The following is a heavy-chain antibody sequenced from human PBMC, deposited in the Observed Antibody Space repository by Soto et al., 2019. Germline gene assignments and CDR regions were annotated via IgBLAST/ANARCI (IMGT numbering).Heavy chain of an antibody. CDR2: INHSGST. CDR3: ASPRRIAVKKNYYGMDV. CDR1: GGSFSGYY. V-gene: IGHV4-34*01. J-gene: IGHJ6*02. Sequence: QVQLQQWGAGLLKPSETLSLTCAVYGGSFSGYYWSWIRQPPGKGLEWIGEINHSGSTNYNPSLKSRVTISVDTSKNQFSLKLSSVTAADTAVYYCASPRRIAVKKNYYGMDVWGQGTTVTVSS. D-gene: IGHD6-19*01.